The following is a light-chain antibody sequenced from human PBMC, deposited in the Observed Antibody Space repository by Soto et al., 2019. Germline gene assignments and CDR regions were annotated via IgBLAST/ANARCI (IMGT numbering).Light chain of an antibody. Sequence: DIQMTQSPSTLSASVGDRVIITCRASQTINSWLAWYQQKPGKAPKLLIYKASILESGVPSRFSGSGSGTEFTLTINSLQPDDFASYLCQQCITFAFTFGQGTKLEIK. V-gene: IGKV1-5*03. CDR2: KAS. J-gene: IGKJ2*01. CDR1: QTINSW. CDR3: QQCITFAFT.